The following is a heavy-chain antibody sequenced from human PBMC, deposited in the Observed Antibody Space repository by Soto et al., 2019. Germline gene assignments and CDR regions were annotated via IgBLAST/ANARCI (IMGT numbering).Heavy chain of an antibody. CDR3: ARHVPTVTTRGYFDY. CDR1: GGSISSSTYD. Sequence: PSETLSLTCSVSGGSISSSTYDWGWIRQPPGKGREGIGTIYYSGSTYYNPSLKSRLTISVNTSKNQFSLKLTSVTAADTAVYYCARHVPTVTTRGYFDYWGQGTLVTVSS. V-gene: IGHV4-39*01. D-gene: IGHD4-17*01. CDR2: IYYSGST. J-gene: IGHJ4*02.